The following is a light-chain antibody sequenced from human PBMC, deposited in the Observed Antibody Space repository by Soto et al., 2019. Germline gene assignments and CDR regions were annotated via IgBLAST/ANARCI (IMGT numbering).Light chain of an antibody. CDR2: ESN. Sequence: QSVLTQPPSVSAAPGQKVTISCSGTISNIGNNYVSWYQQLPGAAPTLLIYESNRRPTGIPDRFSDSKSATSATLDITGLQTGDEADYYCGTWDSSLSAGVFGTGTKVTVL. V-gene: IGLV1-51*02. CDR1: ISNIGNNY. CDR3: GTWDSSLSAGV. J-gene: IGLJ1*01.